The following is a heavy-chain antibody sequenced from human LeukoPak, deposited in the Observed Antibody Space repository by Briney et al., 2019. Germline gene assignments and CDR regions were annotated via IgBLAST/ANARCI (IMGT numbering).Heavy chain of an antibody. CDR3: ASHSSSWLRGYYYYYMDV. Sequence: SVKVSCKASGYTFTSYYMHWVRQAPGQGREWMGIINPSGGSTSYAQKFQGRVTMTRDTSTSTVYMELSSLRSEDTAVYYCASHSSSWLRGYYYYYMDVWGKGTTVTVSS. V-gene: IGHV1-46*01. CDR1: GYTFTSYY. D-gene: IGHD6-13*01. J-gene: IGHJ6*03. CDR2: INPSGGST.